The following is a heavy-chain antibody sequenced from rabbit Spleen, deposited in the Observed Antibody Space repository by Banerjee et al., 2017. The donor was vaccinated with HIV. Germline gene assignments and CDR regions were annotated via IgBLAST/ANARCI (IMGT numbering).Heavy chain of an antibody. D-gene: IGHD6-1*01. CDR2: IYNGDDTT. V-gene: IGHV1S47*01. CDR1: GFDFSSDA. Sequence: EESGGDLVKPGASLTLTCKASGFDFSSDAMCWVRQAPGKGPEWIACIYNGDDTTYYATWVHGRFTISKASSTTVTLQMTSLTAADTATYFCARANYGYRHYPEWLDLWGPGTLRHRL. CDR3: ARANYGYRHYPEWLDL. J-gene: IGHJ5*01.